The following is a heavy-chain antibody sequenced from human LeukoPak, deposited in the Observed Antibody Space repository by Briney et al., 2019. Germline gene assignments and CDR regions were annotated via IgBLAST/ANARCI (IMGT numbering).Heavy chain of an antibody. CDR1: GYTFTGYY. D-gene: IGHD2-15*01. Sequence: GASVKVSCKASGYTFTGYYMHWVRQAPGQGLEWMGWINPNSGGTNYAQKFQGRVTMTRDTSISTAYMELSRLRSDDTAVYYCAGLSGGSTTWFDPWGQGTLVTVSS. J-gene: IGHJ5*02. CDR2: INPNSGGT. V-gene: IGHV1-2*02. CDR3: AGLSGGSTTWFDP.